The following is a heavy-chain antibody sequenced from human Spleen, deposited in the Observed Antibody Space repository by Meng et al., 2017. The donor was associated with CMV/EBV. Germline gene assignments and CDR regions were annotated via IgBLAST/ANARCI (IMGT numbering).Heavy chain of an antibody. CDR2: IHPHRGDT. D-gene: IGHD7-27*01. CDR3: ARDNNWGPDY. Sequence: SCKASGYTFAAHYFHWVRQAPGQGLEWMGWIHPHRGDTNYAQQFQGRVTLTRDTSINTGYMELTRLTSDDTAVYYCARDNNWGPDYWGQGTLVTVSS. V-gene: IGHV1-2*02. CDR1: GYTFAAHY. J-gene: IGHJ4*02.